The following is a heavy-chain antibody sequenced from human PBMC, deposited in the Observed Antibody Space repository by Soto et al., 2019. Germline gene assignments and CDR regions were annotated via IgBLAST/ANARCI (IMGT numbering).Heavy chain of an antibody. D-gene: IGHD5-12*01. Sequence: ASVKVSCKASGYTFTSYAMHWVRQAPGQRLEWMGWINAGNGNTKYSQKFQGRVTITRDTSASTAYMELSSLRSEDTAVYYCATCGYSGYGYYYGMDVWGQGTTVTVSS. CDR1: GYTFTSYA. J-gene: IGHJ6*02. V-gene: IGHV1-3*01. CDR3: ATCGYSGYGYYYGMDV. CDR2: INAGNGNT.